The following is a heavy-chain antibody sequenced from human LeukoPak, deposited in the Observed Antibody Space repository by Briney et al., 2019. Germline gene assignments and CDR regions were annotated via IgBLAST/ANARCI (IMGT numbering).Heavy chain of an antibody. Sequence: PGGSLRLSCAASGLTFTDFWMNWVRLAPGRGLEWLANIKPDGNEKYYVDSVKGRFAISRDNAKKEVYLEMNRLRAEDTAVYYCTKDQADGYTNYGDYWGQGTLVTVP. D-gene: IGHD5-24*01. CDR1: GLTFTDFW. V-gene: IGHV3-7*03. J-gene: IGHJ4*02. CDR3: TKDQADGYTNYGDY. CDR2: IKPDGNEK.